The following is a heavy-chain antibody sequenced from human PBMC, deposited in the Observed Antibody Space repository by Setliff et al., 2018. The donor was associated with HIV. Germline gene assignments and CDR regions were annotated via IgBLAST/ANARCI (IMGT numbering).Heavy chain of an antibody. D-gene: IGHD3-10*01. CDR2: ISSSSSYI. J-gene: IGHJ3*02. CDR3: ARVPPRYGSGSYPFDI. Sequence: PGGSLRLSCAPSGLTFGSYAMSWVRQAPGKGLEWVSVISSSSSYIYYADSVKGRFTISRDNAKNSLYLQMNSLRAEDTAVYYCARVPPRYGSGSYPFDIWGQGTMVTVSS. V-gene: IGHV3-21*04. CDR1: GLTFGSYA.